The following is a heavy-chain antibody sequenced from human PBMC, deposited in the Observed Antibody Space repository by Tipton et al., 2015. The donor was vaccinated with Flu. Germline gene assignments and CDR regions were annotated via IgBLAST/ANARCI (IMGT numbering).Heavy chain of an antibody. D-gene: IGHD3-3*01. V-gene: IGHV4-39*01. CDR1: GGSISSSSYY. CDR2: IYYSGST. J-gene: IGHJ4*02. CDR3: ARSTYYDFWSGYLYYFDY. Sequence: TLSLTCTVSGGSISSSSYYWGWIRQPPGKGLEWIGSIYYSGSTYYNPSLKSRVTISVDTSKNQFSLKLSSVTAADTAVYYCARSTYYDFWSGYLYYFDYWGQGTLVTVSS.